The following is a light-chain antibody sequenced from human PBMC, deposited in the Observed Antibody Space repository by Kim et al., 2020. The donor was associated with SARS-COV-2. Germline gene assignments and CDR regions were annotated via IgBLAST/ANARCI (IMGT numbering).Light chain of an antibody. CDR1: KVGDKY. J-gene: IGLJ2*01. CDR3: QVWDSSTSVV. V-gene: IGLV3-1*01. CDR2: QDT. Sequence: YELTQPPSVSVSPGQTASITCSGDKVGDKYACWYQQKPGQSPVLVIYQDTKRPSGIPERFSGSNSGNTATLAISGTQAMDEADYYCQVWDSSTSVVFGGGTQLTVL.